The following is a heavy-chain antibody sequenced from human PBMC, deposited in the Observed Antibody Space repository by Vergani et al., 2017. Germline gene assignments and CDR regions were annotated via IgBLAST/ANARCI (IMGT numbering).Heavy chain of an antibody. CDR2: INHSGST. Sequence: QVQLQQWGAGLLKPSETLSLTCAVYGGSFSGYYWSWIRQPPGKGLEWIGEINHSGSTNYNPSLKSRVTISVDTSKNQFSLKLSSVTAADTAVYYCARAYNWNYGLFDYWGQGTLVTVSS. D-gene: IGHD1-7*01. CDR3: ARAYNWNYGLFDY. J-gene: IGHJ4*02. CDR1: GGSFSGYY. V-gene: IGHV4-34*01.